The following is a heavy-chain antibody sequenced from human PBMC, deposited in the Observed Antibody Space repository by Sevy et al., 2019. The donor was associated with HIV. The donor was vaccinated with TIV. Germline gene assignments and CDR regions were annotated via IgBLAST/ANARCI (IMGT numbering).Heavy chain of an antibody. Sequence: SETLSLTCTVSGASVSYGNYYWTWIRQPPGKRLEWIGYISYIGSTNYNPSLKSRVTISIDTAKNQLSLRLNSVTATDTAVYYCVRDRIAAAGGYFDYWGQGALVTVSS. V-gene: IGHV4-61*01. J-gene: IGHJ4*02. CDR3: VRDRIAAAGGYFDY. D-gene: IGHD6-13*01. CDR2: ISYIGST. CDR1: GASVSYGNYY.